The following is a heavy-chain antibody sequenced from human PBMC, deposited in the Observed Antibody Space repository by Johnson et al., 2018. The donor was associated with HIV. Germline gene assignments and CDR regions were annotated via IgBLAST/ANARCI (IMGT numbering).Heavy chain of an antibody. Sequence: EKLVESGGGLVQPGGSLRLSCAASGFTFSSYAMSWIRQAPGKGLEWVSYISSSGSTIYYADSVKGRFTIYRDNFKNTLYLQMNGLRPEDTAVYYCAKEDPWRRAFDIWGQGTVVTVSS. CDR3: AKEDPWRRAFDI. V-gene: IGHV3-23*04. CDR1: GFTFSSYA. J-gene: IGHJ3*02. CDR2: ISSSGSTI. D-gene: IGHD1-1*01.